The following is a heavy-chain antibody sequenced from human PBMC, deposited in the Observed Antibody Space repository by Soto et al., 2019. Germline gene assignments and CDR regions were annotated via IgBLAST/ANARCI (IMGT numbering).Heavy chain of an antibody. D-gene: IGHD1-1*01. Sequence: QVQLQESGPGLVKPSETLSLTCTVSGGSISSYYWSWIRQPPGKGLEWIGYIYYSGSTNYNPSLTTRVTISVDTSTNQFSLKLSSVTAADTAVYYCARRYGYSFDYWGQGTLVTVSS. J-gene: IGHJ4*02. CDR2: IYYSGST. CDR1: GGSISSYY. CDR3: ARRYGYSFDY. V-gene: IGHV4-59*08.